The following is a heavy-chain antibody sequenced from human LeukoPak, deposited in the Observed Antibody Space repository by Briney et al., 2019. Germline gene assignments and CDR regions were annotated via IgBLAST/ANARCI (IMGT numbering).Heavy chain of an antibody. D-gene: IGHD6-13*01. Sequence: ASVKVSCKASGYTFTGYYMHWVRQAPGQGLEWMGWINPNSGGTNYAQKFQGRVTMTRDTSISTAYMELSSLRSEDTAVYYCARADYGAAAAGTFDPWGQGTLVTVSS. V-gene: IGHV1-2*02. CDR2: INPNSGGT. J-gene: IGHJ5*02. CDR3: ARADYGAAAAGTFDP. CDR1: GYTFTGYY.